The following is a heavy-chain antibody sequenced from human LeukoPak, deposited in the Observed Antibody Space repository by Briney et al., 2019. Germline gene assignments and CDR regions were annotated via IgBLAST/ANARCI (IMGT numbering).Heavy chain of an antibody. D-gene: IGHD6-13*01. CDR1: GGSISSYY. V-gene: IGHV4-59*08. CDR2: IYYSGST. Sequence: SETLSLTCTVSGGSISSYYWSWIRQPPGKGLEWIGYIYYSGSTNYNPSLKSRVTISGDTSKNQFSLNLTSVTASDTAVYYCARSLCSSYVSSCRKAFDIWGQGTMVTVSS. CDR3: ARSLCSSYVSSCRKAFDI. J-gene: IGHJ3*02.